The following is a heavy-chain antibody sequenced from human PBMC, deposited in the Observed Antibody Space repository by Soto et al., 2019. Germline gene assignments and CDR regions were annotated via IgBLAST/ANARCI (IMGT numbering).Heavy chain of an antibody. Sequence: PSETLSLTCTVSGGSISSGGYYWSWIRQHPGKGLEWIGYIYYSGSTYYNPSLKSRVTISVDTSKNQFSLKLSSVTAADTAVYYCARDMVGYYYYGMDVWGQGTPVTVSS. CDR3: ARDMVGYYYYGMDV. D-gene: IGHD3-10*01. V-gene: IGHV4-31*03. CDR2: IYYSGST. J-gene: IGHJ6*02. CDR1: GGSISSGGYY.